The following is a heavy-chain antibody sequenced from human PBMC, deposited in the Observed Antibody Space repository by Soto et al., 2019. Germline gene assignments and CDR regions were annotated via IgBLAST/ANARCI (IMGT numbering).Heavy chain of an antibody. Sequence: EVQLVESGGGLVQPGGSLRLSCVASGFTFSSYWMHGVRQAPGKGLGWVSSISNDGSSIYADPVKGRFTISRDNAKNTLYLQMTSLRAEDTAVYYCARLPNKSPQNWGQGTLVIVSP. CDR1: GFTFSSYW. CDR3: ARLPNKSPQN. CDR2: ISNDGSS. V-gene: IGHV3-74*01. J-gene: IGHJ1*01.